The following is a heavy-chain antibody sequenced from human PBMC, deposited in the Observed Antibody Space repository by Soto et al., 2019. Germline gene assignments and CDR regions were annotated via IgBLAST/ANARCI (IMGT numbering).Heavy chain of an antibody. Sequence: PSETLSLTCTVSGGSISYYYWSWIRQPPGKGLEWIGYIYYSGITNYNPSLKSRVTISIDTSKNQFSLRLNSVTAADTAVYYCARESREYYFDYWGQGTLVTVS. J-gene: IGHJ4*02. CDR1: GGSISYYY. CDR3: ARESREYYFDY. V-gene: IGHV4-59*01. CDR2: IYYSGIT.